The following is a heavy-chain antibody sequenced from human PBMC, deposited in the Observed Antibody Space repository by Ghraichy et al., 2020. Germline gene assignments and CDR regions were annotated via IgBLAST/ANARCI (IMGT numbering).Heavy chain of an antibody. CDR2: IKGDGSAI. J-gene: IGHJ4*02. V-gene: IGHV3-74*01. CDR1: GFTFSSYW. Sequence: LSLTCAASGFTFSSYWMHWVRQAPGKGLVWVSRIKGDGSAITYADSVKGRFTISRDNAKNTLYLQMNSLQAEDTAVYSCARDWHPSYWGQGTLVTVSS. CDR3: ARDWHPSY.